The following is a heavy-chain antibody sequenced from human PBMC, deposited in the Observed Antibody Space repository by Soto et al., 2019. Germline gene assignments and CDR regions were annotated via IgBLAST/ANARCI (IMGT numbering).Heavy chain of an antibody. CDR3: ARLIGPSVENWNYPFDY. V-gene: IGHV6-1*01. D-gene: IGHD1-7*01. CDR1: GDSVSSNSAA. CDR2: TYYRSKWYN. J-gene: IGHJ4*02. Sequence: QTLSLTCAIAGDSVSSNSAAWNWIRQSPSRGLEWLGRTYYRSKWYNDYAVSVKSRITINPDTSKNQFSLQLNSVTPEDTAVYYCARLIGPSVENWNYPFDYWGQGTLVTVSS.